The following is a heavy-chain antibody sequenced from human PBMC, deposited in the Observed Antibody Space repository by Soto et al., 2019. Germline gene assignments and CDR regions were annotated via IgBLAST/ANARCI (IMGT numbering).Heavy chain of an antibody. CDR3: ARGADFWSGYYTYYYGMDV. Sequence: SETLSLTCTVSGGSISSGGYYWSWISQHPGKGLEWIGYIYYSGSTYYNPSLKSRVTISVDTSKNQFSLKLSSVTAADTAVYYCARGADFWSGYYTYYYGMDVWGQGTTVTVSS. J-gene: IGHJ6*02. D-gene: IGHD3-3*01. V-gene: IGHV4-31*03. CDR1: GGSISSGGYY. CDR2: IYYSGST.